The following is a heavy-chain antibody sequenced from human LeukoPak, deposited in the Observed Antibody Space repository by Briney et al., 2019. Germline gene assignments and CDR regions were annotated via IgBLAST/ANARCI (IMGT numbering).Heavy chain of an antibody. Sequence: PGGSLRLSCAASGFTFSSYSMNWVRQAPGKGLEWVSSISSSSSYIYYADSVKGRFTISRDNAKNSLYLQMNSLGAEDTAVYYCARDSGPTNWFDPWGQGTLVTVSS. CDR2: ISSSSSYI. CDR3: ARDSGPTNWFDP. D-gene: IGHD1-26*01. J-gene: IGHJ5*02. V-gene: IGHV3-21*01. CDR1: GFTFSSYS.